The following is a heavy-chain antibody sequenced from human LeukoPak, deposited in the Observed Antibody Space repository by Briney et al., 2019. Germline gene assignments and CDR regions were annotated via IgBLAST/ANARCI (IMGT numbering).Heavy chain of an antibody. V-gene: IGHV3-11*06. J-gene: IGHJ4*02. CDR3: ARARYSSGWSIIDY. CDR2: ISGSSIYT. D-gene: IGHD6-19*01. Sequence: AGGSLRLSCAASGFTFSDYHMTWIRQAQGKGLEWVSYISGSSIYTRYADSVKGRFTISRDNAKNTLYLQMNSLRAGDTAVYYCARARYSSGWSIIDYWGQGTLVTVSS. CDR1: GFTFSDYH.